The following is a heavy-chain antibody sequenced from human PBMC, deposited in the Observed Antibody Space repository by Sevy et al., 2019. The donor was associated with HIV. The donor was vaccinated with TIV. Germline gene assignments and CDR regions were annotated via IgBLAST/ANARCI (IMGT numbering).Heavy chain of an antibody. D-gene: IGHD3-10*01. Sequence: ASVKVSCKASGYTFTGYYMHWVRQAPGQGLEWMGRINPNSGGTNYAQKFQGRVTMTRDTSISTAYMELSRLRSDDTAVYYCARDECIRLMTVINAWGQGTLVTVSS. CDR3: ARDECIRLMTVINA. CDR1: GYTFTGYY. J-gene: IGHJ5*02. V-gene: IGHV1-2*06. CDR2: INPNSGGT.